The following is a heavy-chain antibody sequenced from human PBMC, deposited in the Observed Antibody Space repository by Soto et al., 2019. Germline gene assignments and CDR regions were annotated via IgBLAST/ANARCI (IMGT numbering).Heavy chain of an antibody. CDR1: GFTFSSYG. J-gene: IGHJ6*02. CDR2: ISYDGSNK. V-gene: IGHV3-30*18. CDR3: AKDSHYYYDSSGLSQKSPLGMDV. D-gene: IGHD3-22*01. Sequence: QVQLVESGGGVVQPGRSLRLSCAASGFTFSSYGMHWVRQAPGKGLEWVAVISYDGSNKYYADSVKGRFTISRDNSKNTLYLQMNSLRAEDTAVYYCAKDSHYYYDSSGLSQKSPLGMDVWGQGTTVTVSS.